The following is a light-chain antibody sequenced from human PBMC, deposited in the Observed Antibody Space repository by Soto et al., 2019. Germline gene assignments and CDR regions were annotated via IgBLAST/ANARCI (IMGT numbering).Light chain of an antibody. J-gene: IGLJ2*01. V-gene: IGLV2-8*01. CDR1: SNDVGGYKY. CDR3: SSYAGSHVV. Sequence: QSALTQPPSASGSPGQSVTISCTGTSNDVGGYKYVSWYQQHPGKAPKLMIYEVSKRPSGVPDCFSGSKSGNTASLTVSGLQAEDEDYYCCSSYAGSHVVFGGGTKLTVL. CDR2: EVS.